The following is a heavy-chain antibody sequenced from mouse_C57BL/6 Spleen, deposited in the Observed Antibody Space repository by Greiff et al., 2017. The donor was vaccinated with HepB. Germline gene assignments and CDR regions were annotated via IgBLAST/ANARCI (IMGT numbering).Heavy chain of an antibody. CDR1: GYTFTSYW. Sequence: QVQLKQPGAELVKPGASVKMSCKASGYTFTSYWITWVKQRPGQGLEWIGDIYPGSGSTNYNEKFKSKATLTVDTSSSTAYMQLSSLTSEDSAFYYCARRDYVSPFDYWGQGTTLTVSS. D-gene: IGHD1-1*01. J-gene: IGHJ2*01. V-gene: IGHV1-55*01. CDR2: IYPGSGST. CDR3: ARRDYVSPFDY.